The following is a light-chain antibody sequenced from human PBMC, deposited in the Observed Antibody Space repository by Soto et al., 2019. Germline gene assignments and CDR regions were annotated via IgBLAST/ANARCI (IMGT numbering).Light chain of an antibody. V-gene: IGKV3-15*01. CDR1: HSISDT. CDR3: QQRKKWPYT. J-gene: IGKJ2*01. CDR2: GSS. Sequence: EIVMTQSPATLSVSPGERATLSCRASHSISDTLAWYQQKPGQAPRLLIFGSSTRAPGIPARFSASGSGTDFTLTISRLETEDFAVFFCQQRKKWPYTFGQGTKVDIK.